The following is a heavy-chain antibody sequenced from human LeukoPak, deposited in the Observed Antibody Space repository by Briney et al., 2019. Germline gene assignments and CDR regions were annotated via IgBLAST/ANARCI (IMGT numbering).Heavy chain of an antibody. Sequence: GGSLRLSCAASGFTFSSYSMNWVRQAPGRGLEWVSSISSSSSYIYYADSVKGRFTISRDNAKNSLYLQMNSLRAEDTAVYYSARDREGVVVPAANYIDYWGQGTLVTVSS. CDR1: GFTFSSYS. J-gene: IGHJ4*02. V-gene: IGHV3-21*01. CDR2: ISSSSSYI. D-gene: IGHD2-2*01. CDR3: ARDREGVVVPAANYIDY.